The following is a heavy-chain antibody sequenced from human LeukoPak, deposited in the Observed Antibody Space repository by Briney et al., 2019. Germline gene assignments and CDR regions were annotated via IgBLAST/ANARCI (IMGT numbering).Heavy chain of an antibody. CDR3: ASGPAYYYETSDW. Sequence: GSLILSCVASRFTFTSYAMHWIRQAPGKGLEWVAVTSPDENTRDYADSVKGRFTISRDNSKNTLYLQMNSLRAEDTAVYYCASGPAYYYETSDWWGQGTLVTVSS. CDR2: TSPDENTR. V-gene: IGHV3-30*03. D-gene: IGHD3-22*01. CDR1: RFTFTSYA. J-gene: IGHJ4*02.